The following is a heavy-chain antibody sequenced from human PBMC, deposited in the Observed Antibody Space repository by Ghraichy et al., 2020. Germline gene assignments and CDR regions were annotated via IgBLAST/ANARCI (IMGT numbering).Heavy chain of an antibody. CDR2: INSDGSST. CDR3: AVWIPIIRSSWSFDL. D-gene: IGHD5-18*01. CDR1: GFTFSSYW. Sequence: GGSLRLSCAASGFTFSSYWMHWVRQSPGKGLVWVSRINSDGSSTTYADSVKGRFTISRDNAKNTLYLQMNSLRAEDTAMYYCAVWIPIIRSSWSFDLWGRGTLFTFSS. J-gene: IGHJ2*01. V-gene: IGHV3-74*01.